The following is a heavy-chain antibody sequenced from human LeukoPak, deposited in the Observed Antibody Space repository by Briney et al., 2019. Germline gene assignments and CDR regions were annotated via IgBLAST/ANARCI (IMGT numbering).Heavy chain of an antibody. CDR2: IRYDGSNK. CDR1: GFTFSSYG. CDR3: AKEYCSSTSCYLIDY. J-gene: IGHJ4*02. D-gene: IGHD2-2*01. Sequence: GGSLRLSCAASGFTFSSYGMHWVRQAPGKGLEWVALIRYDGSNKHYADSVKGRFTISRDNSKNTLYLQMNSLRAEDTAVYYCAKEYCSSTSCYLIDYWGQGTLVTVSS. V-gene: IGHV3-30*02.